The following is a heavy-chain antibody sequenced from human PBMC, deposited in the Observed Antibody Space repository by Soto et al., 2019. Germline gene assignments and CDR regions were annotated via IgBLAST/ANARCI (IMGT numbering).Heavy chain of an antibody. CDR1: GYTFTGYY. J-gene: IGHJ3*02. V-gene: IGHV1-2*04. CDR2: INPNSGGT. D-gene: IGHD3-10*01. CDR3: ARGGYYGSGSYSYDAFDI. Sequence: SVKVSCQASGYTFTGYYMHWVRQAPGQGLEWMGWINPNSGGTNYAQKFQGWVTMTRDTSISTAYMELSRLRSDVTAVYFCARGGYYGSGSYSYDAFDIWGQGTMVTVSS.